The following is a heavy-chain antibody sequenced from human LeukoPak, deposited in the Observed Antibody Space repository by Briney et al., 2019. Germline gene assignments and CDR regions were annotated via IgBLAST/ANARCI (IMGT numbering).Heavy chain of an antibody. CDR2: INHSGST. V-gene: IGHV4-34*01. CDR1: GGSFSGYY. J-gene: IGHJ3*02. D-gene: IGHD3-22*01. Sequence: SETLSLTCAVYGGSFSGYYWNWIRQPPGKGLEWIGEINHSGSTNYNPSLKSRVTISVDTSKNQSSLKLSSVTAADTAVYYCARTVITRIVVATPGAFDIWGQGTMVTVSS. CDR3: ARTVITRIVVATPGAFDI.